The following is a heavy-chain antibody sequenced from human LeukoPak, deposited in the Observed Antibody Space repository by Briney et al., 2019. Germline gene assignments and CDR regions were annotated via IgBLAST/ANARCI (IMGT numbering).Heavy chain of an antibody. CDR3: ARGGGYSYGSPFDY. V-gene: IGHV1-69*13. J-gene: IGHJ4*02. CDR2: IIPIFGTA. Sequence: SVKVSCKASGYTFISYGITWVRQAPGQGLEWMGGIIPIFGTANYAQKFQGRVTITADESTSTAYMELSSLRSEDTAVYYCARGGGYSYGSPFDYWGQGTLVTVSS. D-gene: IGHD5-18*01. CDR1: GYTFISYG.